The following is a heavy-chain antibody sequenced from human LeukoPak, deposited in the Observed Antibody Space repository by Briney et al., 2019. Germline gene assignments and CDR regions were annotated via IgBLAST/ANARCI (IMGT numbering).Heavy chain of an antibody. V-gene: IGHV3-21*01. D-gene: IGHD1/OR15-1a*01. CDR1: GFTFSSYS. Sequence: GGSLRLSCAASGFTFSSYSMNWVRQAPGKGLGWVSSITSSSSYIYYADSVKGRFTISRDNAKNSLYLQMNSLRAEDAAVYYCARDPFGGNWNTEGFDYWGQGTLVTVSS. CDR2: ITSSSSYI. J-gene: IGHJ4*02. CDR3: ARDPFGGNWNTEGFDY.